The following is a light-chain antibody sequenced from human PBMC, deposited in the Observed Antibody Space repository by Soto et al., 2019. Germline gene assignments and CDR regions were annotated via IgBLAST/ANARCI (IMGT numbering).Light chain of an antibody. J-gene: IGKJ1*01. CDR2: KAS. V-gene: IGKV1-5*03. CDR3: QHYNSYPEA. Sequence: DIQMTQSPSTLSGTVGDRVTITCRASQTLSSWLAWYQQKPGKAPNLLIYKASNLKSGGLSWFSGSGSGTEFALTISSLQPDDFATYYCQHYNSYPEAFGQGTKVDIK. CDR1: QTLSSW.